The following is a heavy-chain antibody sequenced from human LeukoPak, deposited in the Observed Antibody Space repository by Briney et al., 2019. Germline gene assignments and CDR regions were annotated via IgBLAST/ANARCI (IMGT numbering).Heavy chain of an antibody. CDR3: AKDQPDYGDYGSPFDS. CDR2: ISYDGSNQ. CDR1: GFTFSNSA. D-gene: IGHD4-17*01. V-gene: IGHV3-30*18. Sequence: GGSLRLSCAASGFTFSNSAMHWVRQAPGKGLEWVAVISYDGSNQLYGDSVQGRLTISKDNTKNTLYLQMNSLKGEDTAIYYCAKDQPDYGDYGSPFDSWGQGILVTVSS. J-gene: IGHJ4*02.